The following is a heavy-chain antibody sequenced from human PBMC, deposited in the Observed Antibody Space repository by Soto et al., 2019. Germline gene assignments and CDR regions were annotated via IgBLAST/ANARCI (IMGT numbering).Heavy chain of an antibody. D-gene: IGHD2-2*01. Sequence: SVKFSCKASGGTFSRYPINWVRQAPGHGLEWMGGVIPIFGTANYAQKFQGRVTITADESTSTAYMELSSLRSEDTAMYFCARESSTTWSYVYWGQGTLVTVSS. V-gene: IGHV1-69*13. CDR2: VIPIFGTA. CDR3: ARESSTTWSYVY. CDR1: GGTFSRYP. J-gene: IGHJ4*02.